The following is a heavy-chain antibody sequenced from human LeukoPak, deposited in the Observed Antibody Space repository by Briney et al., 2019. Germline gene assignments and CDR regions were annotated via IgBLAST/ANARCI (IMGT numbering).Heavy chain of an antibody. J-gene: IGHJ6*02. D-gene: IGHD3-3*01. Sequence: GRSLRLSCAASGFTFSSYAMHWVRQAPGKGLEWVAVISYDGSNKYYADSVKGRFTISRDNSKNTLYLQMNSLRAEDTAVYYCAREAYYDFWSGYFYYYYGMDVWGQGTTVTVSS. CDR3: AREAYYDFWSGYFYYYYGMDV. V-gene: IGHV3-30-3*01. CDR1: GFTFSSYA. CDR2: ISYDGSNK.